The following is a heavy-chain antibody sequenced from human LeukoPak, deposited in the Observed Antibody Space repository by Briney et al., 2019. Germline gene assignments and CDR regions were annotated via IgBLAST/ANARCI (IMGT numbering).Heavy chain of an antibody. V-gene: IGHV3-23*01. Sequence: GGSLRLSCAASGFTFSSYAMSWVRQAPGKGLEWVSAIRGSGGSTYYADSVKGRFTISRDNSKNTLYLQMNSLRAEDTAVYYCAKHSGSFPDWFDYWGQGTLVTVSS. J-gene: IGHJ4*02. D-gene: IGHD1-26*01. CDR3: AKHSGSFPDWFDY. CDR2: IRGSGGST. CDR1: GFTFSSYA.